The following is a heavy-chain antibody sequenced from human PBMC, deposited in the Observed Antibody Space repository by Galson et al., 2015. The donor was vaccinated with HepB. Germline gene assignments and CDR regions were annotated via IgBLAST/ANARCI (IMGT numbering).Heavy chain of an antibody. J-gene: IGHJ6*02. Sequence: SVKVSCKASGGTFSSYAIGWVRQAPGQGLEWLGGFIPILGATTTTQKFQGRVTITADESTGTAYMELSSLRTEDTAVYYCARVDSAATRDYFYYYYAMDVWGQGTSVTVSS. V-gene: IGHV1-69*13. CDR1: GGTFSSYA. CDR3: ARVDSAATRDYFYYYYAMDV. D-gene: IGHD2-2*01. CDR2: FIPILGAT.